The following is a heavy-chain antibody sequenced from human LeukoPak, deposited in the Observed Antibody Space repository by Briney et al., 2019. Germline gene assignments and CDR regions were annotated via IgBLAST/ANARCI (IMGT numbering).Heavy chain of an antibody. D-gene: IGHD6-13*01. V-gene: IGHV3-30*04. CDR1: GFTFNSYA. CDR2: ISYDGSNK. Sequence: PGGSLRLSCAASGFTFNSYAMHWVRQAPGKGLEWVAVISYDGSNKYYADSVKGRFTISRDNSKNTLYLQMNSLRAEDTAVYYCARAELYSSSWTNYYGMDVWGQGTTVTVSS. CDR3: ARAELYSSSWTNYYGMDV. J-gene: IGHJ6*02.